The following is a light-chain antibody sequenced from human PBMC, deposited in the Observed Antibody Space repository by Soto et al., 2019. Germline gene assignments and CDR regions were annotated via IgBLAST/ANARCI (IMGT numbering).Light chain of an antibody. Sequence: EIVMTQSPATLSVSPGERATLSCRASQSVSSNLAWYQQKPGQAPRLLIYGASTRATGIPARFSGSGSGTVCTLTISSLQSEDFAVYYCQQYNNWPPYTFGQGTKLEIK. J-gene: IGKJ2*01. V-gene: IGKV3-15*01. CDR1: QSVSSN. CDR2: GAS. CDR3: QQYNNWPPYT.